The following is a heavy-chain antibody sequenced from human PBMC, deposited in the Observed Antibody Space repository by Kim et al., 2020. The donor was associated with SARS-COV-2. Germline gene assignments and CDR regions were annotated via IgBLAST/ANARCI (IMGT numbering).Heavy chain of an antibody. V-gene: IGHV4-34*01. CDR2: ITFRGET. CDR3: ARLYTRAWYASYFDS. CDR1: GESLTGFY. Sequence: SETLSLTCAVYGESLTGFYWNWIRQSPGKGLEWIGHITFRGETTYNPSFKTRVAMSVDTTTNQFSLKLKSVTVADTAVYFCARLYTRAWYASYFDSWGQGTLVAVSS. J-gene: IGHJ4*02. D-gene: IGHD6-19*01.